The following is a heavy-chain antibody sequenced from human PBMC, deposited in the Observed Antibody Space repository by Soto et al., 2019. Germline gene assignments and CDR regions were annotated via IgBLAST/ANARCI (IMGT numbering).Heavy chain of an antibody. J-gene: IGHJ4*02. D-gene: IGHD4-17*01. CDR3: AKVYDYGGPCFDY. CDR1: GFTFSSYG. Sequence: QVQLVESGGGVVQPGRSLTLSCAASGFTFSSYGMHWLRQAPGKGLEWVAVISYDGSNKYYADSVKGRFTISRDTSKNTLYLQMNSLRAEDTAVYYCAKVYDYGGPCFDYWGQGTLVTVSS. V-gene: IGHV3-30*18. CDR2: ISYDGSNK.